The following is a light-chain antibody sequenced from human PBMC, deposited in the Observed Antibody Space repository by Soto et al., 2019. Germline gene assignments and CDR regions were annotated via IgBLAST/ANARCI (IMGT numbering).Light chain of an antibody. Sequence: QSVLTQPASVSGSPGQSIAISFPGTSSDVHVYYYVYWYQQHPRKPPKLMIDDVSSRPSVVSDRCSGSKSGNSAFRTISGLQAEDEADYYCSSYKSSSTYVFGTGTKVTVL. V-gene: IGLV2-14*01. CDR2: DVS. CDR1: SSDVHVYYY. J-gene: IGLJ1*01. CDR3: SSYKSSSTYV.